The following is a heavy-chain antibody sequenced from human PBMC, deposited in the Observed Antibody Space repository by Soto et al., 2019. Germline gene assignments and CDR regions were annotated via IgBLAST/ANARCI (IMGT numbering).Heavy chain of an antibody. CDR1: GYIFINYG. CDR3: ARSAGVVDGDDY. CDR2: INSYNGNT. J-gene: IGHJ4*02. Sequence: QVQLVQSGAEVKKPGASVKVSCKASGYIFINYGISWVRQAPGQGLEWMGWINSYNGNTNSAQKVQSRVTMTTDTSTNSAYMELRSLTADDSAVYYCARSAGVVDGDDYWGQGTLFTVSS. V-gene: IGHV1-18*01. D-gene: IGHD2-15*01.